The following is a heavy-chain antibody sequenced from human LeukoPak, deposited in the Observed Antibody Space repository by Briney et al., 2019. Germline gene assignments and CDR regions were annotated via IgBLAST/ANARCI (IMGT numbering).Heavy chain of an antibody. D-gene: IGHD3-22*01. V-gene: IGHV5-51*01. Sequence: GESLKISCKGSGYSLTSYWIGWVRQMPGKSLEWMGIIYPGDSDTRYSPSFQGQVTISADKSISTAYLQWSSLKASDTAMYYCARSAITMIALNWFDPWGQGTLVTVSS. J-gene: IGHJ5*02. CDR3: ARSAITMIALNWFDP. CDR2: IYPGDSDT. CDR1: GYSLTSYW.